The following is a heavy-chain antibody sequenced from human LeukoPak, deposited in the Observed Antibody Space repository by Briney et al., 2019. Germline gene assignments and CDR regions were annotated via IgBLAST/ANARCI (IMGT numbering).Heavy chain of an antibody. V-gene: IGHV4-39*01. Sequence: SETLSLTCTVSGGPISSSSYYWDWIRQPPGKGLEWIGNIYYSGSTYYNPSLKSRVTISVDTSKNQFSLKLSSVTAADTAVYYCARRIVGTTYEYFQHWGQGTLVTVSS. CDR1: GGPISSSSYY. CDR2: IYYSGST. D-gene: IGHD1-26*01. J-gene: IGHJ1*01. CDR3: ARRIVGTTYEYFQH.